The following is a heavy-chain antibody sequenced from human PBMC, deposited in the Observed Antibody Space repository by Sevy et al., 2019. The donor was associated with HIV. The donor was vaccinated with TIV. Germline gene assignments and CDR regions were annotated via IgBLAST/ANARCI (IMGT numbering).Heavy chain of an antibody. CDR2: IIPIFGTA. CDR3: ARAYDSSGLTDY. D-gene: IGHD3-22*01. J-gene: IGHJ4*02. V-gene: IGHV1-69*13. CDR1: GGTFSSYA. Sequence: ASVKVSCKASGGTFSSYAISWVRQAPGQGLEWMGGIIPIFGTANYAQKFQGRVTITADESTSTAYMELSSLRSEDTAVYYCARAYDSSGLTDYSGQGTLVTVSS.